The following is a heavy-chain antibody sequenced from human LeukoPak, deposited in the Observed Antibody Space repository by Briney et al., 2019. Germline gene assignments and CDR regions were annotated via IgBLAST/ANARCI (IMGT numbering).Heavy chain of an antibody. CDR1: GGSFSGYY. J-gene: IGHJ4*02. Sequence: SETLSLTCAVYGGSFSGYYWSWIRQPAGKGLEWIGRIYTSGSTNYNPSLKSRVTMSVDTSKNQFSLKLSSVAAADTAVYYCARDKMKAVAGTGFDYWGQGTLVTVSS. CDR3: ARDKMKAVAGTGFDY. V-gene: IGHV4-4*07. D-gene: IGHD6-19*01. CDR2: IYTSGST.